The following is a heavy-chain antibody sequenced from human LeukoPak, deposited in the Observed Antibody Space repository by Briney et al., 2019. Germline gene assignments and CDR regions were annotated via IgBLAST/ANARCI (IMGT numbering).Heavy chain of an antibody. D-gene: IGHD3-10*01. CDR1: GGSISSYY. CDR2: IYYSGST. V-gene: IGHV4-59*12. J-gene: IGHJ4*02. CDR3: ARRLGYYYGSGSYYKALLALDY. Sequence: PSETLSLTCTVSGGSISSYYWSWIRQPPGKGLEWIGYIYYSGSTNYNPSLKSRVTISVDTSKNQFSLKLSSVTAADTAVYYCARRLGYYYGSGSYYKALLALDYWGQGTLVTVSS.